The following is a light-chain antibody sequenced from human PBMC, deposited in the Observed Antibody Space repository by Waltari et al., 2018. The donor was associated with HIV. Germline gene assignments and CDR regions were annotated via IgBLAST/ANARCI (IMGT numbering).Light chain of an antibody. J-gene: IGLJ1*01. CDR3: SSHTTSSTLYV. V-gene: IGLV2-14*01. CDR1: SSDIGYYDA. CDR2: EVN. Sequence: QSALTQPASVSGSPGQPITLSCTGTSSDIGYYDAVSWYQQHPGKAPKLMIYEVNNRPSGISNRFSCSKSGNTASLTISGLQAEDEADYYCSSHTTSSTLYVFGTGTKVTVL.